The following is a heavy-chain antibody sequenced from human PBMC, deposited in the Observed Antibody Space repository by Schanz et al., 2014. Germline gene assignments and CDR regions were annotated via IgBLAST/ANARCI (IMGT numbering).Heavy chain of an antibody. J-gene: IGHJ3*02. V-gene: IGHV1-69*02. Sequence: QVQLVQSGAEVKKPGSSVKVSCKASGGTFSSDTFSWVRQAPGQGLEWMGRIVPIAGITNYAQRFQGRVTIIADKSSDTAYMELSSLRSEDTAVYYCARGGGPEDVFDIWGQGTILTVSS. CDR2: IVPIAGIT. CDR1: GGTFSSDT. D-gene: IGHD2-15*01. CDR3: ARGGGPEDVFDI.